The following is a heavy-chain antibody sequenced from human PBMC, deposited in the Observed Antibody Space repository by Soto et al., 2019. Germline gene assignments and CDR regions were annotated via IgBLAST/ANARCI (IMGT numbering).Heavy chain of an antibody. CDR1: GYTFTRSG. Sequence: ASVKVSCKASGYTFTRSGISWVRQAPGQGLEWMGWISTYNGDTNYAQTFQGRVTIIADESASTAYMELSSLRSEDTAVYYCARDKERQRLGGNYYYAMDIWGQGTTVTVSS. V-gene: IGHV1-18*01. J-gene: IGHJ6*02. D-gene: IGHD5-12*01. CDR3: ARDKERQRLGGNYYYAMDI. CDR2: ISTYNGDT.